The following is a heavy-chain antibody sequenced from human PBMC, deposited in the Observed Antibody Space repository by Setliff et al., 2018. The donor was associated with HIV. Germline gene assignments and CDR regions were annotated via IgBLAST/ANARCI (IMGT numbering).Heavy chain of an antibody. CDR3: AREDALTQQFDS. CDR1: GGSISSGNSY. D-gene: IGHD6-13*01. J-gene: IGHJ4*02. CDR2: IYTSGNT. Sequence: SETLSLTCTVSGGSISSGNSYWSWIRQPAVKGLEWIGHIYTSGNTNYNPSLKSRVTISIDTSKNQFSLKLTSVTAADTAVYSCAREDALTQQFDSWGQGTLVTVS. V-gene: IGHV4-61*09.